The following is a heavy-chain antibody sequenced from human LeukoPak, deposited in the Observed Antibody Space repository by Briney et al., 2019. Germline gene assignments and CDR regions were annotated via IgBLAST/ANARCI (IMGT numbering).Heavy chain of an antibody. CDR1: GFTFSSYA. Sequence: GSLRLSCAASGFTFSSYAMSWVRQAPGKGLEWVSAISGSGSSTYYADSVKGRFTISRDNSKNTLYLQMNSLRAEDTAVCYCATSYVPATADFDYWGQGTLVTVSS. J-gene: IGHJ4*02. CDR3: ATSYVPATADFDY. CDR2: ISGSGSST. D-gene: IGHD2-21*02. V-gene: IGHV3-23*01.